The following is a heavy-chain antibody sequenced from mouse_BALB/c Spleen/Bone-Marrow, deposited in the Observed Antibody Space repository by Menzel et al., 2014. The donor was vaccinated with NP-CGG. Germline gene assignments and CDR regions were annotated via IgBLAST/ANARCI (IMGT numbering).Heavy chain of an antibody. J-gene: IGHJ3*01. Sequence: VKLMESGGGLVQPGGSLRLPCATSGFTFTDYYMSWVRQPPGKALECLGFIRNKANGYTTDYSASVKGRFTISRDNSQSILYLRMNTLRAEDSATYYCARDAICYDYDRSFAYWGQGTLVTISA. V-gene: IGHV7-3*02. CDR2: IRNKANGYTT. CDR3: ARDAICYDYDRSFAY. D-gene: IGHD2-4*01. CDR1: GFTFTDYY.